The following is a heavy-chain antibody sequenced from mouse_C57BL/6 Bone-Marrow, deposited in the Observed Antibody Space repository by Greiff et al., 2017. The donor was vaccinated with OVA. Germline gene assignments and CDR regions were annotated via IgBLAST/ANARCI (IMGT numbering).Heavy chain of an antibody. V-gene: IGHV1-15*01. CDR2: IDPETGGT. CDR3: TTPPGRDY. Sequence: VKLQQSGAELVRPGASVTLSCKASGYTFTDYEMHWVKQTPVHGLEWIGAIDPETGGTAYNQKFKGKAILTADKSSSTAYMELRSLTSEDSAVYYCTTPPGRDYWGQGTTLTVSS. J-gene: IGHJ2*01. CDR1: GYTFTDYE.